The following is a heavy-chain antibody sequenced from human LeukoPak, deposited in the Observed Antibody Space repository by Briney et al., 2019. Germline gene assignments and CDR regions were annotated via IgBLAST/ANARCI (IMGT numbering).Heavy chain of an antibody. D-gene: IGHD6-25*01. J-gene: IGHJ2*01. CDR1: GFSFNSYE. Sequence: GGSLRLSCTASGFSFNSYEMNWVRQAPGKGLQWVSYISSSGGNIYYADSVKGRFTISRDNAKNSLYLQMNSLRAEDSAVYYCARVGAAAANWYFDLWGRGTLVTVSS. CDR2: ISSSGGNI. V-gene: IGHV3-48*03. CDR3: ARVGAAAANWYFDL.